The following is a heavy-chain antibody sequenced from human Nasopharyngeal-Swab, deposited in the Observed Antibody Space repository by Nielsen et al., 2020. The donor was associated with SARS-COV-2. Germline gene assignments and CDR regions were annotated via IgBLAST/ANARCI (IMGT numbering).Heavy chain of an antibody. CDR2: IWYDGSNK. D-gene: IGHD4-17*01. CDR3: ARGGYGDYKFGLETNDY. J-gene: IGHJ4*02. V-gene: IGHV3-33*01. Sequence: VRQAPGKGLEWVAVIWYDGSNKYYADSVKGRFTISRDNSKNTLYLQMNSLRAEDTAVYYCARGGYGDYKFGLETNDYWGQGTLVTVSS.